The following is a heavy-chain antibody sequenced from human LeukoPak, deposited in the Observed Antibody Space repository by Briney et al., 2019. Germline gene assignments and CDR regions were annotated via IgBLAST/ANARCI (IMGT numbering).Heavy chain of an antibody. CDR2: ISGSGGST. D-gene: IGHD3-22*01. CDR1: GLTFSSYA. V-gene: IGHV3-23*01. CDR3: AREGYDSSGYLDY. J-gene: IGHJ4*02. Sequence: GGSLRLSCAASGLTFSSYAMSWVRQAPGKGLEWVSAISGSGGSTYYADSVKGRFTISRDNSKNTLYLQMNSLRAEDTAVYYCAREGYDSSGYLDYWGQGTLVTVSS.